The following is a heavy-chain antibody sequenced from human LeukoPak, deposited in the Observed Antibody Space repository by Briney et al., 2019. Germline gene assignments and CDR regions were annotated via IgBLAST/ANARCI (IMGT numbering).Heavy chain of an antibody. Sequence: PGGSLRLSCATSGFAFSSYAMSWVRQAPGKGLQWVSAITGSGGDTYYADSVKGRFTISRDNSKTTLYLQMNSLSAEDTAVYYCAKVRLGSGTDPDDWGQGTLVTVPS. CDR2: ITGSGGDT. V-gene: IGHV3-23*01. CDR1: GFAFSSYA. J-gene: IGHJ4*02. D-gene: IGHD3-3*01. CDR3: AKVRLGSGTDPDD.